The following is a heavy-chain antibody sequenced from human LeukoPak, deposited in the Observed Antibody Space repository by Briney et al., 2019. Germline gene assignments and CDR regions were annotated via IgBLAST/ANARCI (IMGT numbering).Heavy chain of an antibody. J-gene: IGHJ5*02. CDR2: ISAYNGNT. CDR1: GYTFTGYY. V-gene: IGHV1-18*04. CDR3: ARERIAAAANWFDP. Sequence: ASVKVSCKASGYTFTGYYMHWVRQAPGQGLEWMGWISAYNGNTNYAQKLQGRVTMTTDTSTSTAYMELRSLRSDDTAVYYCARERIAAAANWFDPWGQGTLVTVSS. D-gene: IGHD6-13*01.